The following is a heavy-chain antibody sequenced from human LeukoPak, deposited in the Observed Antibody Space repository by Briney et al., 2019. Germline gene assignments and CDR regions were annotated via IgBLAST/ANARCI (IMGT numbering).Heavy chain of an antibody. CDR2: IKSTTVDGTP. J-gene: IGHJ4*02. Sequence: GGSLRLSCAASGFTFSDHYMDWVRQAPGKGLEWVGRIKSTTVDGTPEYAAPVKGRFTISRDDSKNTVYLQMNSLKTEDTAVYYCTTGPGNSGYWGQGTLVTVSS. CDR3: TTGPGNSGY. D-gene: IGHD4-23*01. CDR1: GFTFSDHY. V-gene: IGHV3-15*01.